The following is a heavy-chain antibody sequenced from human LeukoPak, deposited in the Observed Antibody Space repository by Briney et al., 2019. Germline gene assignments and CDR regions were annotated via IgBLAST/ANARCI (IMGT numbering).Heavy chain of an antibody. CDR1: GFTFDDYA. CDR2: ISWSSSNI. V-gene: IGHV3-9*01. J-gene: IGHJ4*02. D-gene: IGHD6-13*01. Sequence: PGGSLRLSCVASGFTFDDYAMHWVRQAPGKGLEWVSSISWSSSNIGYADSVKGRFTISRDSAKNSLYLQMNSLGAEDTALYYCAKVNGQQLVFDYWGQGTLVTVSS. CDR3: AKVNGQQLVFDY.